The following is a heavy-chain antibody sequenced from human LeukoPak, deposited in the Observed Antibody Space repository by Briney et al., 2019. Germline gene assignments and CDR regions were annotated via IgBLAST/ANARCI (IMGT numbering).Heavy chain of an antibody. V-gene: IGHV4-59*08. CDR1: GGSISSYY. D-gene: IGHD3-10*01. J-gene: IGHJ4*02. CDR3: ARQYYGSGIDY. Sequence: SETLSLTCTVSGGSISSYYWSWIRQPPGKGLEWIGYIYYSGSTDYNPSLKSRVTISVDTSKNQFSLKLSSVTAADTAVYYCARQYYGSGIDYWGQGTLVTVSS. CDR2: IYYSGST.